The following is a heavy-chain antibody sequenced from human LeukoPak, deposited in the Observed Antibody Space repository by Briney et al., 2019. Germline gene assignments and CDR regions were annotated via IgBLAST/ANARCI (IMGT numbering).Heavy chain of an antibody. CDR2: IGTAGDT. CDR3: ARSRGDYVCDY. D-gene: IGHD3-16*01. J-gene: IGHJ4*02. CDR1: GFTFSSYD. V-gene: IGHV3-13*01. Sequence: GGSLRLSCAASGFTFSSYDMHWVRQATGKGLEWVSAIGTAGDTYYPGSLKGRFTISRENAKNSLYLQMNSLRAGDTAVYYCARSRGDYVCDYWAQGPLLTVSS.